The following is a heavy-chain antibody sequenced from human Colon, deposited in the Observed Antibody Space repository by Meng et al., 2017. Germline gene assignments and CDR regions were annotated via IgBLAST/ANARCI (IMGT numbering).Heavy chain of an antibody. CDR3: ARAEQWLAQNH. Sequence: GESLKISCAASGFTFSSYWMSWVRQAPGKGLEWVANIKEDGSEKYYADSVKGRFTISRDNAKNSLYLQMNSLRAEDTAVYYCARAEQWLAQNHWGQGTLVTVSS. D-gene: IGHD6-19*01. J-gene: IGHJ5*02. CDR1: GFTFSSYW. CDR2: IKEDGSEK. V-gene: IGHV3-7*04.